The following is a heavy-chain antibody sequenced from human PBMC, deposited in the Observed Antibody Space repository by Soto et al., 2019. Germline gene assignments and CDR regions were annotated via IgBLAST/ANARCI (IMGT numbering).Heavy chain of an antibody. CDR2: IDPSDSYT. D-gene: IGHD3-22*01. J-gene: IGHJ3*02. CDR3: ASHYDSSLSGAFDI. Sequence: TGESLKISCKGSGYSFTIYWISWVRQMPGKGLEWMGRIDPSDSYTNYSPSFQGHVTISADKSISTAYLQWSSLKASDTAMYYCASHYDSSLSGAFDIWGQGTMVTVSS. CDR1: GYSFTIYW. V-gene: IGHV5-10-1*01.